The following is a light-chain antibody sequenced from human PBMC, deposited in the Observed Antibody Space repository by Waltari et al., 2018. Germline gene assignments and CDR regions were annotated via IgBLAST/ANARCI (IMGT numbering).Light chain of an antibody. CDR2: LSS. J-gene: IGKJ1*01. Sequence: DIVLTQSPLPLPVTPGASASISCRSSQSLLHRNGNTYLAWYLQKTGQSPQLLIYLSSNRTSGVPDRVSGSGAGIDVTRKISRVEAEDVGVYYCMQSLQTLWTFGPGTKVEIK. CDR1: QSLLHRNGNTY. CDR3: MQSLQTLWT. V-gene: IGKV2-28*01.